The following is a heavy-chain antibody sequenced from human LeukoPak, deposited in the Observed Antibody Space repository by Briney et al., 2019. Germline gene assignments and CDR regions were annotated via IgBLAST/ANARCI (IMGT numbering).Heavy chain of an antibody. CDR3: AKTGYSSSWFAAEYFQH. V-gene: IGHV4-34*01. CDR2: INHSGST. CDR1: GGSCSGYY. Sequence: PSETLSLTCAVYGGSCSGYYWSWIRQPPGKGLEWIGEINHSGSTNYNPSLKSRVTISVDTSKNQFSLKLSSVTAADTAVYYCAKTGYSSSWFAAEYFQHWGQGTLVTVSS. J-gene: IGHJ1*01. D-gene: IGHD6-13*01.